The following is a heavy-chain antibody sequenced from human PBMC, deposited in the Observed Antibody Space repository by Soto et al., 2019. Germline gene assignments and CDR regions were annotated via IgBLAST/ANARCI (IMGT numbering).Heavy chain of an antibody. V-gene: IGHV3-33*08. Sequence: GGSLRLSCAASGFTFSNHAMSWVRQAPGKGLEWVAVIWYDGSNKYYADSVKGRFTISRDNSKNTLYLQMNSLRAEDTAVYYCARDTPHYDILTGYQPMPFDYWGQGTLVTVSS. J-gene: IGHJ4*02. CDR2: IWYDGSNK. CDR3: ARDTPHYDILTGYQPMPFDY. CDR1: GFTFSNHA. D-gene: IGHD3-9*01.